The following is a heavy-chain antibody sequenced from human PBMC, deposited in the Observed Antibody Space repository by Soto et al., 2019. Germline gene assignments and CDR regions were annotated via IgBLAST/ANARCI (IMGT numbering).Heavy chain of an antibody. D-gene: IGHD2-2*01. CDR1: GGSISSGGYS. CDR2: IYRNGST. V-gene: IGHV4-30-2*01. CDR3: ARVPDR. Sequence: QLKLQESGSGLVKPSQTLSLSCAVSGGSISSGGYSWSWIRQPPGKGLGWIGYIYRNGSTYYNPSLKSRVTISVDRSKNQFSLKLGSVTAADTAVYYCARVPDRWGQGTLVTVSS. J-gene: IGHJ5*02.